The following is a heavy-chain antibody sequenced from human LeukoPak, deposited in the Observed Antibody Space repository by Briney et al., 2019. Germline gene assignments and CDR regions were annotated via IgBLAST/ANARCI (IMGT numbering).Heavy chain of an antibody. Sequence: SETLSLTCTVSGGSISSLHWSWIRQPPGKGLEWIGYIYYSGSTNYNPSLKSRVTMSVDTSKNQSSLKLSSVTAADTAVYYCARGTVTTTYFDYWGQGTLVTVSS. CDR1: GGSISSLH. V-gene: IGHV4-59*11. D-gene: IGHD4-17*01. CDR2: IYYSGST. CDR3: ARGTVTTTYFDY. J-gene: IGHJ4*02.